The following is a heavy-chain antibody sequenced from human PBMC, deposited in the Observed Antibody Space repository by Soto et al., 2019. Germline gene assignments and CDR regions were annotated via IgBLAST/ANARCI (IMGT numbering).Heavy chain of an antibody. CDR1: GFSFSVSA. Sequence: EVQLLESGGGLVQPGGSLRLSCTASGFSFSVSAMSWVRQAPGKGLEWVSALSLSGDNTYYAASVTGRFTISRDTSKNTLYLQMNSLRAADPAVYYCAKELGPNDYWGQGTLVIVSS. J-gene: IGHJ4*02. CDR3: AKELGPNDY. V-gene: IGHV3-23*01. D-gene: IGHD1-26*01. CDR2: LSLSGDNT.